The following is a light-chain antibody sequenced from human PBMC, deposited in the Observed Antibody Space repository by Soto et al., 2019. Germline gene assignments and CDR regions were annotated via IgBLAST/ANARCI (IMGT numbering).Light chain of an antibody. CDR2: GAS. V-gene: IGKV3-20*01. CDR1: PSVSRNY. CDR3: QQYASSPYT. Sequence: EIVLTQSPGTMSLSPGERATLSCRASPSVSRNYLAWDQQNPGQTPRLLIYGASSRATGIPDRFSGSGSGTDFTLTISRLEPEDFAVYYCQQYASSPYTFGQGTKLEIK. J-gene: IGKJ2*01.